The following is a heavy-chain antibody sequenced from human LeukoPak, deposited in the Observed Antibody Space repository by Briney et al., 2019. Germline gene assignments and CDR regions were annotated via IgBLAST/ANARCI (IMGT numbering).Heavy chain of an antibody. V-gene: IGHV4-4*07. Sequence: SETLSLTCTVSGGSIGIYYWTWIRQSAGKGLEWLGRMYASGDFNYNPFLKSRVTMSLDTSKNQFSLNLNSVTAADTAVYYCAKDPGAGEMATISPFDYWGQGTLVTVSS. CDR3: AKDPGAGEMATISPFDY. J-gene: IGHJ4*02. D-gene: IGHD5-24*01. CDR2: MYASGDF. CDR1: GGSIGIYY.